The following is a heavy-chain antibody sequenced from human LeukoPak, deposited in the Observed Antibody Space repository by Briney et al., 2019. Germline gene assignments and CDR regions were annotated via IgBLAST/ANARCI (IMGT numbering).Heavy chain of an antibody. V-gene: IGHV1-8*02. CDR3: ASTRRYSSSWYIDY. CDR1: GGTFSSYA. J-gene: IGHJ4*02. Sequence: ASVKVSCKASGGTFSSYAISWVRQAPGQGLEWMGWMNPNSGNTGYAQKFQGRVTMTRNTSISTAYMELSSLGSEDTAVYYCASTRRYSSSWYIDYWGQGTLVTVSS. CDR2: MNPNSGNT. D-gene: IGHD6-13*01.